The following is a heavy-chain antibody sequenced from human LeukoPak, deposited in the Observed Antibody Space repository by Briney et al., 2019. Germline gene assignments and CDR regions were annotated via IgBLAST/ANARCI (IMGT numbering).Heavy chain of an antibody. CDR1: GFPFRSYA. CDR2: IRHDGSKQ. CDR3: TKVRLLGALDDAFDV. J-gene: IGHJ3*01. Sequence: GGSLRLSYAASGFPFRSYAMHWVRHAPGKGLEWVAFIRHDGSKQYYRDSVKGRFTISRDNSKNTLYLQMNSLRAEDTAVYYCTKVRLLGALDDAFDVWGQGTMVTVSS. D-gene: IGHD7-27*01. V-gene: IGHV3-30*02.